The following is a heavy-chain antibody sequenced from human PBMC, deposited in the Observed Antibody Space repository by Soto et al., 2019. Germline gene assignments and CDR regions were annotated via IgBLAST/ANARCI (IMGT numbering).Heavy chain of an antibody. CDR1: GFTFRHYA. CDR3: AQMPEAYSYDSNGIFDY. V-gene: IGHV3-23*01. D-gene: IGHD3-22*01. Sequence: PGGSRRLSCAASGFTFRHYAMSGVRQAPGKGLEWVSVISGSGGSTYYADSVKGRFSSSRDNSKNILDLQMSSLRDEDTAVYYCAQMPEAYSYDSNGIFDYWGLGTLGTVS. J-gene: IGHJ4*02. CDR2: ISGSGGST.